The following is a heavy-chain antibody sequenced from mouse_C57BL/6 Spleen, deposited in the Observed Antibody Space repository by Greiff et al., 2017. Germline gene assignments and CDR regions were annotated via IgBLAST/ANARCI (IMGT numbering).Heavy chain of an antibody. CDR2: IYPGDGDT. J-gene: IGHJ1*03. V-gene: IGHV1-80*01. CDR3: ARGDGNRGWYFDV. Sequence: VQLQQSGAELVKPGASVKISCKASGYAFSSYWMNWVKQRPGKGLEWIGQIYPGDGDTNYNGKFKGTATLTADKSSSTAYMQLSSLTSEDSAVYFCARGDGNRGWYFDVWGTWTTVTVSA. CDR1: GYAFSSYW. D-gene: IGHD2-1*01.